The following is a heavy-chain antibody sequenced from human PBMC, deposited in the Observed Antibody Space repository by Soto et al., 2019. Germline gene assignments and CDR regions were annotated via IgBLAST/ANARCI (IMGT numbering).Heavy chain of an antibody. J-gene: IGHJ4*02. V-gene: IGHV3-23*01. Sequence: EMQLLESGGGLVQPGGSLRLSCAASGFTFSDYAITWVRQAPGKGLEWVSTLSISGDKAYNADSAKGRFTISRDNSKNTLYLQMSSLRAEDTAVYYCARGYSVSNYALFDHWGQGTLVTVSS. CDR2: LSISGDKA. CDR1: GFTFSDYA. CDR3: ARGYSVSNYALFDH. D-gene: IGHD1-26*01.